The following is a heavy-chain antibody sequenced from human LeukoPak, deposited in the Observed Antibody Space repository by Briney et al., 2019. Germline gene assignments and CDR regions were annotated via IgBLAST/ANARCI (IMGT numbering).Heavy chain of an antibody. J-gene: IGHJ4*02. CDR2: VTTSGGTT. D-gene: IGHD6-19*01. CDR1: GFTFSSYA. CDR3: AKARYSSGWYVFDY. V-gene: IGHV3-23*01. Sequence: GGSLRLSCAASGFTFSSYAITWVRQAPGKGLEWVSTVTTSGGTTYYVDSVKGRFTISRDNSMKTLYLQVNSLRAEDTAVYYCAKARYSSGWYVFDYWGQGTLVTVSS.